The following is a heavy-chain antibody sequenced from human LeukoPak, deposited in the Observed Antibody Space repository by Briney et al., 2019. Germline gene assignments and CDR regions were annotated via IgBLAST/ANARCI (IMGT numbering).Heavy chain of an antibody. CDR1: GYSFTTYG. J-gene: IGHJ4*02. V-gene: IGHV1-18*01. D-gene: IGHD2/OR15-2a*01. Sequence: ASVKVSCKTSGYSFTTYGTNWVRQAPGQGLVWMGWITAYNGNTNYAHKFQGRFTMTTDTYTRAVYMELRGLKSNDTAVYYCARGVSNRWADFWGQGTLVTVSS. CDR3: ARGVSNRWADF. CDR2: ITAYNGNT.